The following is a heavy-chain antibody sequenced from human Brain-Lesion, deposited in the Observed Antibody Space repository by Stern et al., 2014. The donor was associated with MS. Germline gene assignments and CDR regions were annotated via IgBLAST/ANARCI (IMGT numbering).Heavy chain of an antibody. CDR2: ISWNSGTI. D-gene: IGHD1-14*01. Sequence: VQLVESGGDLVQPGRSLRLSCAAFGFTFDDYAMHWLRQAPGKGLEWVAGISWNSGTIGYADSVKGRFTTSRDNAYSSLYLQMNSLRPEDTALYYCARDITGSSAYFAYWGQGTLVTVSS. CDR1: GFTFDDYA. CDR3: ARDITGSSAYFAY. V-gene: IGHV3-9*01. J-gene: IGHJ4*02.